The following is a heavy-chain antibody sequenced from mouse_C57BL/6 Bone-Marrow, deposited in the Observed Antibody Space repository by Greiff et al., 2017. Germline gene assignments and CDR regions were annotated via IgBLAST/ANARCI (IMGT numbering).Heavy chain of an antibody. J-gene: IGHJ4*01. V-gene: IGHV2-6*01. CDR1: GFSLTSYG. CDR2: IWGVGST. Sequence: VQRVESGPGLVAPSQSLSITCTVSGFSLTSYGVAWVRQSPGKGLEWLGVIWGVGSTNYNSALKSRLSISKDNSKSQVFLKMNSLQTDDTAVYYGGARYRECYALDYWGQGTSVTVSS. D-gene: IGHD2-14*01. CDR3: GARYRECYALDY.